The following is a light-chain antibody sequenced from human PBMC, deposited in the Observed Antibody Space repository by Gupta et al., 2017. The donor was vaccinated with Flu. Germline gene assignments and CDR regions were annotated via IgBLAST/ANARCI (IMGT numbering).Light chain of an antibody. V-gene: IGKV3-20*01. CDR2: GAS. Sequence: EIVLTQSPGTLSLSPGERATLSCRASQSVSSSYLAWYQQKPGQAPRLLIYGASSRDTGIPDRFSGSGSGKDFTLTISRREPEDFAVYYCQQYCSSPPYTFGPGTKMEIK. J-gene: IGKJ2*01. CDR3: QQYCSSPPYT. CDR1: QSVSSSY.